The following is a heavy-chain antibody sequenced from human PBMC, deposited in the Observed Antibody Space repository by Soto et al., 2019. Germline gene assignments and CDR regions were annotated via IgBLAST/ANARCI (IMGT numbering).Heavy chain of an antibody. CDR1: GGTFSSYA. J-gene: IGHJ6*02. CDR2: IIPIFGTA. Sequence: SVKVSCKASGGTFSSYAISWVRQAPGQGLEWMGGIIPIFGTANYAQKFQGRVTITADESTSTAYMELSSLRTGDTAVYYCARARVTMIEGDYYYGMDVWGQGTTVTVSS. V-gene: IGHV1-69*13. D-gene: IGHD3-22*01. CDR3: ARARVTMIEGDYYYGMDV.